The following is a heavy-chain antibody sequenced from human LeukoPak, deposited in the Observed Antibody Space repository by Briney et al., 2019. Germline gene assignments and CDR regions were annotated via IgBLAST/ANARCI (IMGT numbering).Heavy chain of an antibody. D-gene: IGHD1-7*01. J-gene: IGHJ6*03. CDR3: ARCIWNYRDYYYYYMDV. Sequence: SETLSLTCTVSGGAISSHYWSWIRQPPGKGLEWIGYIYYSGSTNYKPPLKSRVTISVDTSKNQFSLKLSSVTAADTAVYYCARCIWNYRDYYYYYMDVWGKGTTVTVSS. V-gene: IGHV4-59*11. CDR1: GGAISSHY. CDR2: IYYSGST.